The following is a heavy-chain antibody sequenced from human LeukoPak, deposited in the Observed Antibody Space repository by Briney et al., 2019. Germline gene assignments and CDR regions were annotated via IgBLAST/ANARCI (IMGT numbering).Heavy chain of an antibody. CDR1: GFTFSSYG. Sequence: GSLRLSCAASGFTFSSYGMHWVCQAPGKGLEWVAVIWYDGSNKYYADSVKGRFTISRDNSKNTLYLQMNSLRAEDTAVYYCARGRYCSSTSCLISDYWGQGTLVTVSS. D-gene: IGHD2-2*01. CDR3: ARGRYCSSTSCLISDY. CDR2: IWYDGSNK. J-gene: IGHJ4*02. V-gene: IGHV3-33*01.